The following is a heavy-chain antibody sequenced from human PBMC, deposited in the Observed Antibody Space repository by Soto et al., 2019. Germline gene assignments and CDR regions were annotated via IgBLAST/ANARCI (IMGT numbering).Heavy chain of an antibody. J-gene: IGHJ6*02. CDR3: ARDRLAARPSYGLDV. V-gene: IGHV4-31*02. CDR1: GGSISSGGYY. Sequence: SETLSLTCTVSGGSISSGGYYWAWIRQHPGKGLEWIGYIYYRGTTYYNPSLKSRLIISVDTSKNQFSLKLSSVTAADTAVYYCARDRLAARPSYGLDVWGQGTTVTVSS. CDR2: IYYRGTT. D-gene: IGHD6-6*01.